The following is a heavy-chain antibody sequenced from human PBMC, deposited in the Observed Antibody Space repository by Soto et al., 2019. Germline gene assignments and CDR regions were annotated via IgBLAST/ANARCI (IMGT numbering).Heavy chain of an antibody. Sequence: SETLSLTCTVSGGSISSSSYYWGWVRQPPGKGLEWIGTIYYSGSTYYNPSLKSRVTMSVDTSKNQFSLKLSSVTAADTAVYYCARRGGVGATTHDYRGQGPLVTVSS. D-gene: IGHD1-26*01. V-gene: IGHV4-39*01. J-gene: IGHJ4*02. CDR3: ARRGGVGATTHDY. CDR2: IYYSGST. CDR1: GGSISSSSYY.